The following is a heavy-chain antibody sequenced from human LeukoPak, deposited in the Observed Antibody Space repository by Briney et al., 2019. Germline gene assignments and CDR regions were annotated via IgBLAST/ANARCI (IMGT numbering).Heavy chain of an antibody. CDR1: GVTFSSYA. Sequence: PWQTLRLSCAVSGVTFSSYAMSWVRIAQGPGLDLVSAISGSDGGTYYADSVKDRLTISRDNSKNTLYLQMNSLRAEDPAVYYCAKDPMVRGVMVYYYYGMDVWAQGTTVSVFS. CDR3: AKDPMVRGVMVYYYYGMDV. J-gene: IGHJ6*02. CDR2: ISGSDGGT. V-gene: IGHV3-23*01. D-gene: IGHD3-10*01.